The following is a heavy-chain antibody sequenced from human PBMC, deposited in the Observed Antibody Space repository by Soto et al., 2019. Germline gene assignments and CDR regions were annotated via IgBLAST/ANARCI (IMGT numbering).Heavy chain of an antibody. CDR1: GGSVSSGSYY. CDR2: IYNSGST. D-gene: IGHD2-15*01. J-gene: IGHJ6*02. CDR3: ARDVVVVVAATSYYYGMDV. V-gene: IGHV4-61*03. Sequence: LSLTCTVSGGSVSSGSYYWSWIRQPPGKGLEWIGYIYNSGSTNYNPSLKSRVTISVDTSKNHFSLRMSSVTAADTAVYYCARDVVVVVAATSYYYGMDVWGQGTTVTVSS.